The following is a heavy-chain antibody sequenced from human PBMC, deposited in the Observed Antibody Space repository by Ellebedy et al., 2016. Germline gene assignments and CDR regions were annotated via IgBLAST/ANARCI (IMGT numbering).Heavy chain of an antibody. CDR1: GYSISSGYY. J-gene: IGHJ2*01. Sequence: SETLSLXXTVSGYSISSGYYWGWIRQPPGKGLEWIGSIYHSGSTYYNPSLKSRVTISVDTSKNQFSLKLSSVTAADTAVYYCARVDCSSTSCRGYFDLWGRGTLVTVSS. V-gene: IGHV4-38-2*02. D-gene: IGHD2-2*01. CDR2: IYHSGST. CDR3: ARVDCSSTSCRGYFDL.